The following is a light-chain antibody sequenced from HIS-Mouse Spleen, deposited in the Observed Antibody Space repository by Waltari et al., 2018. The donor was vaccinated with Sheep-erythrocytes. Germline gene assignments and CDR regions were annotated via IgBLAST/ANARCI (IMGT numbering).Light chain of an antibody. CDR2: DAS. J-gene: IGKJ2*01. CDR1: QSVRSY. CDR3: QQRSNWYT. Sequence: EIVLTQSPATLSLSPGERATLSCRASQSVRSYLAWYQQKPGQAPRLLIYDASNRATGIPARFSGSESGTDFTLTISSLEPEDFAVYYCQQRSNWYTFGQGTKLEIK. V-gene: IGKV3-11*01.